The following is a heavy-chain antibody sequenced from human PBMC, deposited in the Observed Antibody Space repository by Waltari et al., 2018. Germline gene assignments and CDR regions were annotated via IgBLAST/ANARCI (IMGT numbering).Heavy chain of an antibody. Sequence: QLQLQESGPGLVQPSASLSLTCTGSGGSISSTSHYWGWIRQPPGKGLEWIGSFHYGGKTYYNPSLQSRITISVDTSKNQFSLKLNSVTAADTAVYYCARPCCVGGGALLSLDLWGQGTLVTVSS. D-gene: IGHD3-16*01. CDR2: FHYGGKT. J-gene: IGHJ5*02. V-gene: IGHV4-39*01. CDR1: GGSISSTSHY. CDR3: ARPCCVGGGALLSLDL.